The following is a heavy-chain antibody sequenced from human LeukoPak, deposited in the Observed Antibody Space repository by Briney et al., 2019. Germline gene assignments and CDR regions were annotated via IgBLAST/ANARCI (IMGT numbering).Heavy chain of an antibody. Sequence: ASVKVSCKASGYTFTGYYMHWVRQAPGQGLERMGWISAYNGNTNYAQKLQGRVTMTTDTSTSTAYMELRSLRSDDTAVYYCARGNYNYYDSSGYYPKYFQHWGQGTLVTVSS. D-gene: IGHD3-22*01. CDR3: ARGNYNYYDSSGYYPKYFQH. CDR1: GYTFTGYY. J-gene: IGHJ1*01. CDR2: ISAYNGNT. V-gene: IGHV1-18*04.